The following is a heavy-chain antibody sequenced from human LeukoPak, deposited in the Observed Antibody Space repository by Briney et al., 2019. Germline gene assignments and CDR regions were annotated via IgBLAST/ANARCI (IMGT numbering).Heavy chain of an antibody. CDR1: GGSVSNHY. CDR2: IYSSGST. V-gene: IGHV4-4*07. CDR3: ARELFPQGANCFDP. D-gene: IGHD3-10*02. Sequence: SETLSLTCTVSGGSVSNHYWTWIRQPAGKGLEWIGRIYSSGSTNYHPSLKSRVTMSVGTSKNQFSLKLSSVTAADTAVYYCARELFPQGANCFDPWGQGTLVTVSS. J-gene: IGHJ5*02.